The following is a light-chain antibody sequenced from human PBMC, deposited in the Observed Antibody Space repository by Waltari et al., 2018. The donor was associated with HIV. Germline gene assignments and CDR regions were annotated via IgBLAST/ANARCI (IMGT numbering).Light chain of an antibody. CDR2: DVS. CDR1: SSDIGGYNY. V-gene: IGLV2-23*02. CDR3: CSYAGSRTWV. Sequence: QSALTQPASVSGSPGQSITIPCTGTSSDIGGYNYVSWYQQHPGQAPKLMIYDVSKRPSGVSNRFSGSKSGNTASLTISGLQAEDETDYYCCSYAGSRTWVFGGGTKLTVL. J-gene: IGLJ3*02.